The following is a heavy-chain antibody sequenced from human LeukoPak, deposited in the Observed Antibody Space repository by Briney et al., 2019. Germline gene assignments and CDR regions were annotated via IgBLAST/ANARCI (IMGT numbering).Heavy chain of an antibody. CDR2: ITYDGSNK. CDR1: GYTFSSYA. D-gene: IGHD2-2*01. Sequence: GGSLRLSCAGSGYTFSSYAMHWVRQAPGKGLEWVGVITYDGSNKYYADSVKGRFTVSRDNSKNTLYLQMNSLRAEDTAVYYCATLGYCSSTSSFLDAFAIWGQWTMVTVSS. V-gene: IGHV3-30-3*01. J-gene: IGHJ3*02. CDR3: ATLGYCSSTSSFLDAFAI.